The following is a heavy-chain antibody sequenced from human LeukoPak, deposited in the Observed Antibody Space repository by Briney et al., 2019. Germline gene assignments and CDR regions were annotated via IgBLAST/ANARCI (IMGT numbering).Heavy chain of an antibody. CDR3: ARDGGWAVRGADY. Sequence: GGSLRLPCAASGFTFSDYWMTWVRQAPGKGLEWVANIKQDGSEKYYVDSVKGRFTISRDNAKNSLYLQMNSLRAEDTAVYYCARDGGWAVRGADYWGQGTLVTVSS. J-gene: IGHJ4*02. CDR2: IKQDGSEK. D-gene: IGHD3-10*01. V-gene: IGHV3-7*01. CDR1: GFTFSDYW.